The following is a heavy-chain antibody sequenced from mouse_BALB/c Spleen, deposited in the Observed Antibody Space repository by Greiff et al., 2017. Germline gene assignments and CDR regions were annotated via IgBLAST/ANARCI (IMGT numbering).Heavy chain of an antibody. J-gene: IGHJ1*01. CDR2: ISDGGSYT. D-gene: IGHD1-1*01. V-gene: IGHV5-4*02. CDR3: ARGGTTVVVWYFDV. Sequence: EVKLVESGGGLVKPGGSLKLSCAASGFTFSDYYMYWVRQTPEKRLEWVATISDGGSYTYYPDSVKGRFTISRDNAKNNLYLQMSSLKSEDTAMYYCARGGTTVVVWYFDVWGAGTTVTVSS. CDR1: GFTFSDYY.